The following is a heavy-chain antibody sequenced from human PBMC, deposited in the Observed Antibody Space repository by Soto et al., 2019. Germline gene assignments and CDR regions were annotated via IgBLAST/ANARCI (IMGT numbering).Heavy chain of an antibody. J-gene: IGHJ1*01. Sequence: SLILSCAASGFTFDDYAMHWVLQVPGKGLEWVSGINWNSGSIGYGDSVKCRFAISRDNAKNSLHLQMNSLSSEDTAFYYCVKDESINWYSGHFRHWGQGTMVTVSS. CDR3: VKDESINWYSGHFRH. CDR1: GFTFDDYA. CDR2: INWNSGSI. D-gene: IGHD6-13*01. V-gene: IGHV3-9*01.